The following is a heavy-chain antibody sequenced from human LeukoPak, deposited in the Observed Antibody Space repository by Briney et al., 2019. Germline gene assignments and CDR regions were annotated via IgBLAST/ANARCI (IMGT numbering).Heavy chain of an antibody. CDR3: AREYYDSSGYLLYYYYMDV. J-gene: IGHJ6*03. D-gene: IGHD3-22*01. V-gene: IGHV4-39*07. Sequence: SETLSLTCTVSGGSISSSSYYWGWIRQPPGKGLEWIGSIYYSGSTYYNPSLKSRVTISVDTSKNQFSLKLSSVTAADTAVYYCAREYYDSSGYLLYYYYMDVWGKGTTVTVSS. CDR2: IYYSGST. CDR1: GGSISSSSYY.